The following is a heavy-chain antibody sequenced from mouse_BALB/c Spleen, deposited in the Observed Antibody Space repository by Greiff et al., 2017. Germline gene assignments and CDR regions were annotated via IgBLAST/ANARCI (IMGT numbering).Heavy chain of an antibody. D-gene: IGHD2-4*01. CDR3: ARADDYDSFSAWFAY. V-gene: IGHV5-17*02. CDR1: GFTFSSFG. Sequence: EVQRVESGGGLVQPGGSRKLSCAASGFTFSSFGMHWVRQAPEKGLEWVAYISSGSSTIYYADTVKGRFTISRDNPKNTLFLQMTSLRSEDTAMYYCARADDYDSFSAWFAYWGQGTLVTVSA. J-gene: IGHJ3*01. CDR2: ISSGSSTI.